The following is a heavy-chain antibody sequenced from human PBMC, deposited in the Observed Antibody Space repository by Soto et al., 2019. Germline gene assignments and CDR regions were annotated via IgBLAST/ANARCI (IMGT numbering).Heavy chain of an antibody. J-gene: IGHJ4*02. CDR3: AYVGSCYY. V-gene: IGHV3-48*03. Sequence: EVQLVESGGGLVQPGGSLRLSCAASGFSFNTYEMNWVRQAPGKGLEWVSYISTSGSTIYYADSVKGRFTISRDNGKNSLYLQMNSLRAEDTAVYYCAYVGSCYYWGQGTQVTVSA. CDR1: GFSFNTYE. D-gene: IGHD1-26*01. CDR2: ISTSGSTI.